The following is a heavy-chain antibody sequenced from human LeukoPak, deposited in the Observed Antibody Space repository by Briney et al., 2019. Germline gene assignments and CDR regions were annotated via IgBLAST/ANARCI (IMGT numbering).Heavy chain of an antibody. V-gene: IGHV4-39*07. D-gene: IGHD3-3*01. CDR1: GGSISSSSYY. J-gene: IGHJ6*03. CDR2: IYYSGST. Sequence: PSETLSLTCTVSGGSISSSSYYWGWIRQPPGTGLEWIGSIYYSGSTYYNPSLKSRVTISVDTSKNQFSLKLSSVTAAYTAVYYCARGRRPVELRFLEWLFSHYYYYMDVWGKGTTVTVSS. CDR3: ARGRRPVELRFLEWLFSHYYYYMDV.